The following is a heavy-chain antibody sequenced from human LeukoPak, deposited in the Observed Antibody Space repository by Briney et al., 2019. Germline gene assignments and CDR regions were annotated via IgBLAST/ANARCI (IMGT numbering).Heavy chain of an antibody. CDR2: IYYSGST. J-gene: IGHJ6*03. V-gene: IGHV4-39*07. CDR1: GGSISSSNYY. Sequence: SETLSLTCTVSGGSISSSNYYWGWIRQPPGKGLEWIGSIYYSGSTYYNPSLKSRLTISVDTSKNQFSLKLSSMTAADTAVYYCARAGGYLGYHYMGVWGKGTTVTVSS. D-gene: IGHD3-16*02. CDR3: ARAGGYLGYHYMGV.